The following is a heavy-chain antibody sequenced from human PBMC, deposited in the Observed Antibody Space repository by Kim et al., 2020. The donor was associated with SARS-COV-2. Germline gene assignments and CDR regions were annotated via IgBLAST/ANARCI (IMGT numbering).Heavy chain of an antibody. J-gene: IGHJ1*01. V-gene: IGHV3-43D*03. Sequence: YADSVKGRFTISRDNSKNSLYLQMNSLRAEDTALYYCAKDEDGSSYSFQHWGQGTLVTVSS. D-gene: IGHD3-22*01. CDR3: AKDEDGSSYSFQH.